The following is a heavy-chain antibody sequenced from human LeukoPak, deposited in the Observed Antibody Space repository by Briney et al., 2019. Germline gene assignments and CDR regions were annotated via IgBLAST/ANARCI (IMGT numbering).Heavy chain of an antibody. CDR1: GYRFSSYW. Sequence: GESLKISCKGSGYRFSSYWIGWVRQMPGKGLEWMGIIYPGDSDTRYSPSFQGQMTISVDKSISTVYLQWSALEASDSAIYYCARLGRKIVRGVSLKRSGTHWFDPWGQGTLVTVPS. D-gene: IGHD3-10*01. CDR3: ARLGRKIVRGVSLKRSGTHWFDP. V-gene: IGHV5-51*01. J-gene: IGHJ5*02. CDR2: IYPGDSDT.